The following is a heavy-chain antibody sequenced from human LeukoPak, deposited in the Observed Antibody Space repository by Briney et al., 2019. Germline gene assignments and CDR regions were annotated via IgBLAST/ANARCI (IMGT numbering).Heavy chain of an antibody. CDR2: INHSGST. J-gene: IGHJ4*02. CDR3: ARDLCSSTSCYYDY. V-gene: IGHV4-34*01. Sequence: SETLSLTCADYGGSFSGYYWTWIRQPPGKGLEWIGEINHSGSTNYNPSLKSRVTISVDTSKNQFSLKLSSVTAADTAVYYCARDLCSSTSCYYDYWGQGTLVTVSS. D-gene: IGHD2-2*01. CDR1: GGSFSGYY.